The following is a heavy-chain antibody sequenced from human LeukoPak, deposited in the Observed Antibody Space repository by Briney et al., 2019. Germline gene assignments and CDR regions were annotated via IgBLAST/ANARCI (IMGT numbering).Heavy chain of an antibody. Sequence: PSETLSLTCTVSGGSISSSSYYWGWIRQPPGKGLEWIGSIYYSGSTYYNPSLKSRVTISVDTSKNQFSLKLSSVIAADTAVYYCARHGFGPPYDSGGYYSGWGQGTLVTVSS. V-gene: IGHV4-39*01. D-gene: IGHD3-22*01. J-gene: IGHJ4*02. CDR1: GGSISSSSYY. CDR3: ARHGFGPPYDSGGYYSG. CDR2: IYYSGST.